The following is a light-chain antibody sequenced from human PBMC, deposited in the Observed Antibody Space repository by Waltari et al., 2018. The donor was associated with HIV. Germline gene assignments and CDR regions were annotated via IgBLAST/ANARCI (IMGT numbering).Light chain of an antibody. V-gene: IGLV3-10*01. J-gene: IGLJ1*01. Sequence: SYELTQPPSVSVSPGQTARITCSGAALPKKYAYWYQQKSGQDPVLVIYEDSKRPSGIPERFSGSSSGTMATLTISGAQVEDEADYYCYSTDSSGNHWVFGTGTKVTVL. CDR3: YSTDSSGNHWV. CDR2: EDS. CDR1: ALPKKY.